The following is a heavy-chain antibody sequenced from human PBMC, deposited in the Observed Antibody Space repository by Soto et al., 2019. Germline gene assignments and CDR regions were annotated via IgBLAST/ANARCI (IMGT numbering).Heavy chain of an antibody. Sequence: QMQLVQSGPEVKKPGTSVKVSCKASGFTFTSPAMQWVRQARGQRLEGIGWIVVGSGNTNYAPTFQERVTITRAMSTSTAYRELSSLRSEDTAVYYCAAACAHYGRAFASWGQGTMLTVSS. J-gene: IGHJ3*02. CDR1: GFTFTSPA. D-gene: IGHD4-17*01. CDR2: IVVGSGNT. V-gene: IGHV1-58*02. CDR3: AAACAHYGRAFAS.